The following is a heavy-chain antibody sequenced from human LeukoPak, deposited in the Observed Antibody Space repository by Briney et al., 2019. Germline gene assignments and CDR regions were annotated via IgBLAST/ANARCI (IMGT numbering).Heavy chain of an antibody. CDR3: ARGDGYCSGGSCSRPYYYYYMDV. CDR1: GGSIYSRSNY. J-gene: IGHJ6*03. V-gene: IGHV4-39*07. CDR2: IYYSGTT. Sequence: SETLSLTCTVSGGSIYSRSNYWAWIRQPPGKGLEWIGAIYYSGTTFYNPSLKSRVTISVDTSNNQFSLKLSSVTAADTAVYYCARGDGYCSGGSCSRPYYYYYMDVWGKGTTVTISS. D-gene: IGHD2-15*01.